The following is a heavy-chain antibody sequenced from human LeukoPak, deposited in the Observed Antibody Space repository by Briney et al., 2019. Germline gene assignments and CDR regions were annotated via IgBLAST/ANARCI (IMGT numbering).Heavy chain of an antibody. V-gene: IGHV3-15*01. J-gene: IGHJ4*02. D-gene: IGHD3-3*01. Sequence: PGGSLRLSCAVSGLTFINASMSWVRQAPGKGLEWVGRIKSKPDGGTTDYAAPVKGRFIISRDDSKNTLYLQINSLKIEDTAMYYCSTGAYDFWNVYSLDYWGQGTLATVSS. CDR3: STGAYDFWNVYSLDY. CDR2: IKSKPDGGTT. CDR1: GLTFINAS.